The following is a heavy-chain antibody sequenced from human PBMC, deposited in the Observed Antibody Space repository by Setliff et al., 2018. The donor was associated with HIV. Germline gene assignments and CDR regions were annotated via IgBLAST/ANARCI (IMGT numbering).Heavy chain of an antibody. D-gene: IGHD2-21*01. CDR1: GVSINRTDHY. CDR2: VSQSGST. V-gene: IGHV4-39*01. CDR3: ARVPVAGANWFDP. J-gene: IGHJ5*02. Sequence: SETLSLTCSVSGVSINRTDHYWGWIRQSPGRRLEWIGSVSQSGSTYYNPSLKSRITISVDRSKNLFSPKLISVTAADQGVYYCARVPVAGANWFDPWGLGTLVTVSS.